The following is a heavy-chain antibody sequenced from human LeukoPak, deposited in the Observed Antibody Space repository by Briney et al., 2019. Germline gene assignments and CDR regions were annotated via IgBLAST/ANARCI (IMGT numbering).Heavy chain of an antibody. V-gene: IGHV3-66*01. CDR2: IYSGGST. CDR1: GFTVSSNY. CDR3: ATTVTPFSDYGMDV. D-gene: IGHD4-17*01. J-gene: IGHJ6*02. Sequence: PGGSLRLSCAASGFTVSSNYMSWVRQAPGKGLEWVSVIYSGGSTYYADSVKGRFTISGDNSKNTLYLQMNSLRAEDTAVYYCATTVTPFSDYGMDVWGQGTTVTVSS.